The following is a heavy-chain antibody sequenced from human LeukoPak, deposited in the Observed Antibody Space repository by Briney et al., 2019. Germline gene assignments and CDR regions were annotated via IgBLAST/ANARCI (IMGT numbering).Heavy chain of an antibody. D-gene: IGHD6-13*01. J-gene: IGHJ6*03. CDR2: IRYDGSNK. Sequence: GGSLRLSCAASGFTFSSYGMHWVRQAPGKGLEWVAFIRYDGSNKYYADSVKGRFTISRDNSKNTLYLQMNSLRAEDTAVYYCAKAAKGRSSWYGGYYMDVWGKGTTVTVSS. CDR1: GFTFSSYG. CDR3: AKAAKGRSSWYGGYYMDV. V-gene: IGHV3-30*02.